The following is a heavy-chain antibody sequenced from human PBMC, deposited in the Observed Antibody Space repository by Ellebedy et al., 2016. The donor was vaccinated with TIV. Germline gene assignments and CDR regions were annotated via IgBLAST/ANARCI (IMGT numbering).Heavy chain of an antibody. CDR3: ARSLSYCSSTSCWFNP. V-gene: IGHV1-8*01. CDR1: GYTFTSYD. J-gene: IGHJ5*02. CDR2: MNPNSGNT. D-gene: IGHD2-2*01. Sequence: ASVKVSCXASGYTFTSYDINWVRQATGQGLEWMGWMNPNSGNTGYAQKFQGRVTMTRNTSISTAYMELSSLRSEDTAVYYCARSLSYCSSTSCWFNPWGQGTLVTVSS.